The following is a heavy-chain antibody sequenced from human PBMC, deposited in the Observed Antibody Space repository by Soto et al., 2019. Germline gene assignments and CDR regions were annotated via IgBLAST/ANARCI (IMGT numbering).Heavy chain of an antibody. CDR3: TRSGGMYALHS. Sequence: QVQLHESGPGLVKPSGTLSLTCAVSGDSISTSNYWSWVRQPPGKGLEWIGEIHGSGGTTYNPSLKNRVTISVDKSKNHFSLNLNSVTAAGTAVYYCTRSGGMYALHSWGQGTLVIVSS. D-gene: IGHD6-19*01. J-gene: IGHJ4*02. CDR2: IHGSGGT. V-gene: IGHV4-4*02. CDR1: GDSISTSNY.